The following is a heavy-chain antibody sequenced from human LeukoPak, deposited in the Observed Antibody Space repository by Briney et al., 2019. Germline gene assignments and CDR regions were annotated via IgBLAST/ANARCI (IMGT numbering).Heavy chain of an antibody. CDR1: GFTFISYA. J-gene: IGHJ3*02. CDR2: ISFHGTDT. CDR3: AGTSLGHDAFDI. D-gene: IGHD7-27*01. V-gene: IGHV3-30*04. Sequence: GGSLRLSCAASGFTFISYAIHWVPQAPGKGLEWVAVISFHGTDTFYADSVKGRFTISRDNSKNTLYLQMSSLRGDDTAVYYCAGTSLGHDAFDIWGQGTMVTVSS.